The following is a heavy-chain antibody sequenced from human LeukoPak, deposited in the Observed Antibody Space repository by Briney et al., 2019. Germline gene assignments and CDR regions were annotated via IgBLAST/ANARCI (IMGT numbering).Heavy chain of an antibody. D-gene: IGHD3-10*01. CDR1: GYTFTYYY. V-gene: IGHV1-46*01. J-gene: IGHJ4*02. CDR3: ARDRLLWFGESVY. CDR2: INPSGGSP. Sequence: ASVKVSCKASGYTFTYYYIHWVRQAPGQGLEWMGIINPSGGSPSYTQKFQGRVTITADKSTSTAYMELSSPRSEDTAVYYCARDRLLWFGESVYWGQGTLVTVSS.